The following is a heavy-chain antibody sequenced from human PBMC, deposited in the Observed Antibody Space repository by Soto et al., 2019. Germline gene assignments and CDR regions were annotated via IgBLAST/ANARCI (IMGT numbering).Heavy chain of an antibody. Sequence: SETLSLTCTVSGGSISSYYWSWIQQPPGKGLEWIGYIYYSGSTNYNPSLKSRVTISVDTSKNQFSLKLSSVTAADTAVYYCAREDDYGDYEGWFDPWGQGTLVTVSS. D-gene: IGHD4-17*01. CDR1: GGSISSYY. CDR2: IYYSGST. V-gene: IGHV4-59*01. CDR3: AREDDYGDYEGWFDP. J-gene: IGHJ5*02.